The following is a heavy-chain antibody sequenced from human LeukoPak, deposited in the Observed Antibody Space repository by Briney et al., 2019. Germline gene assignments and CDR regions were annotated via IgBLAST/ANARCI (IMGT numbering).Heavy chain of an antibody. J-gene: IGHJ5*02. D-gene: IGHD4-17*01. CDR3: ARVLYGDFPWFDP. V-gene: IGHV1-46*01. CDR1: GNTLTSYY. Sequence: ASVKVSCETTGNTLTSYYVHWVRQAPGQGLEWMGIINPSGGSTNYVQKFQGRVTMTRDTSAGTVYMELSSLRSEDTAVYYCARVLYGDFPWFDPWGQGTLVTVSS. CDR2: INPSGGST.